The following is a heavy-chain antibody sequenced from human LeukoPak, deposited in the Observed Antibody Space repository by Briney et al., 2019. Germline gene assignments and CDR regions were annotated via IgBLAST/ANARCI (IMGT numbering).Heavy chain of an antibody. D-gene: IGHD1-26*01. J-gene: IGHJ5*02. CDR2: IYSGGST. V-gene: IGHV3-66*01. CDR1: GFIVNYNY. Sequence: GGSLRLSCAASGFIVNYNYMSWVRQAPGKRLGWVSVIYSGGSTYYADSVKGRFTISRDNSKNMVYLQMKSLRVEDTAVYYCARVKVGITYWFDPWGQGTLVTVSS. CDR3: ARVKVGITYWFDP.